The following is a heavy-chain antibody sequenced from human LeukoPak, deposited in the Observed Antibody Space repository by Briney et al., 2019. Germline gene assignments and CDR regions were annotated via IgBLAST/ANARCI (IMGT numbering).Heavy chain of an antibody. CDR3: ARFRYYYGSGSYYLSHP. Sequence: PSETLSLTCAVSGGSISSNSYYWGWIRQPPGKGLEWIGEINHSGSTNYNPSLKSRVTISVDTSKNQFSLKLSSVTAADTAVYYCARFRYYYGSGSYYLSHPWGQGTLVTVSS. CDR1: GGSISSNSYY. D-gene: IGHD3-10*01. CDR2: INHSGST. J-gene: IGHJ5*02. V-gene: IGHV4-39*07.